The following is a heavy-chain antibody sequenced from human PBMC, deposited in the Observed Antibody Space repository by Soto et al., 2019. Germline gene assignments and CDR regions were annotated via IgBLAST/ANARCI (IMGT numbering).Heavy chain of an antibody. CDR2: LKWNGDNV. CDR1: GFNFDAYA. CDR3: AKDGGHCSGVDCFFDT. J-gene: IGHJ4*02. V-gene: IGHV3-9*01. Sequence: GGSLRLSCAASGFNFDAYAMHWVRQAPGKGLEWVSGLKWNGDNVGYADSVRGRFTISRDNAKNSLYLQMNSLRVEDTAFYYCAKDGGHCSGVDCFFDTWGQGTLVTAPQ. D-gene: IGHD2-21*02.